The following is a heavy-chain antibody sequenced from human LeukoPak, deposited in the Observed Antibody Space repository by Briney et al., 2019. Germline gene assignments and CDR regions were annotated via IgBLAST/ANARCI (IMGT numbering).Heavy chain of an antibody. D-gene: IGHD6-13*01. V-gene: IGHV3-23*01. CDR3: AKGLAGYSSSWYLTGGYYFDY. J-gene: IGHJ4*02. CDR1: GFTFSSYA. CDR2: ISGSGGST. Sequence: GGSLRLSCAASGFTFSSYAMSWVRQAPGKELEWVSAISGSGGSTYYADSVKGRFTISRDNSKNTLYLQMSSLRAEDTAVYYCAKGLAGYSSSWYLTGGYYFDYWGQGTLVTVSS.